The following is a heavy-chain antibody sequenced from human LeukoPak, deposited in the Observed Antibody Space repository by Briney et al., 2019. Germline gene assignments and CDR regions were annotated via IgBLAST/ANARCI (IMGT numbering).Heavy chain of an antibody. CDR3: ARTGYSGDDSYY. CDR2: ISYDGSEM. CDR1: GFSFSTYG. D-gene: IGHD5-12*01. Sequence: GGSLRLSCAASGFSFSTYGMHWVRQAPGKGLEWVAVISYDGSEMYYADSVRGRFTISRDNSKSTVFLEMNSLRPEDTAVYYCARTGYSGDDSYYWGQGTLVTVSS. J-gene: IGHJ4*02. V-gene: IGHV3-30*03.